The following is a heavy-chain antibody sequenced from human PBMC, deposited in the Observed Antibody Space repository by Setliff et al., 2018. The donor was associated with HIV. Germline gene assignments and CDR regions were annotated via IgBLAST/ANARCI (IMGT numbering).Heavy chain of an antibody. D-gene: IGHD1-26*01. CDR2: ISNAGST. V-gene: IGHV4-61*02. J-gene: IGHJ4*02. CDR3: ARHSGSYYFDH. Sequence: SETLSLTCSVSDDSINYSTYYWSWTRQPAGQTLEWIGRISNAGSTIYNASLKSRVSMSIDTLNKQFSLELTSMTASDTATYYCARHSGSYYFDHWGQGMQGTVSS. CDR1: DDSINYSTYY.